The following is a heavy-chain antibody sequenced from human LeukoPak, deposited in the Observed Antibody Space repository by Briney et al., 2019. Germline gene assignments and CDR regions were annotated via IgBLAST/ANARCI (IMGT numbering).Heavy chain of an antibody. CDR2: IYYSGST. CDR3: ARDIDSYYDSSGYLDY. CDR1: GGSISSYY. D-gene: IGHD3-22*01. Sequence: SETLSLTCTVSGGSISSYYWSWIRQPPGKGLEWIGYIYYSGSTNYNPSLKSRVTISVDTSKNQFSLKLSSVTAADTAVYYCARDIDSYYDSSGYLDYWGQGTLVTVSS. J-gene: IGHJ4*02. V-gene: IGHV4-59*12.